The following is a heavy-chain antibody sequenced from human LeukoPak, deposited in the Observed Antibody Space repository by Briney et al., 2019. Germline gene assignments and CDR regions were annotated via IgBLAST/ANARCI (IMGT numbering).Heavy chain of an antibody. Sequence: PGGSLRLSCAASGFTFSSYGMHWVRQAPGKELEWVAVISYDGSKYYADSVKGRFTISRDNSKNTLYLQMNSLRAEDTAVYCCAKDRLWFGELLYGMDVWGQGTTVTVSS. V-gene: IGHV3-30*18. J-gene: IGHJ6*02. CDR2: ISYDGSK. CDR1: GFTFSSYG. D-gene: IGHD3-10*01. CDR3: AKDRLWFGELLYGMDV.